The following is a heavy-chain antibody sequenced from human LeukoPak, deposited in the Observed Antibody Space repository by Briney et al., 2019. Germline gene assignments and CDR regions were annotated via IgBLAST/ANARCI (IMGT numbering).Heavy chain of an antibody. CDR3: AGGTGFIIKD. CDR1: GFTFSLYW. CDR2: IKQDGSEK. J-gene: IGHJ4*02. Sequence: GGSLRLSCAASGFTFSLYWMNWVRRAPGKGLEWVANIKQDGSEKNYVGSVKGRFTISRDNAKNSLYLQMNNLRVEDTAMYYCAGGTGFIIKDWGQGTLVTVSP. V-gene: IGHV3-7*03. D-gene: IGHD3-9*01.